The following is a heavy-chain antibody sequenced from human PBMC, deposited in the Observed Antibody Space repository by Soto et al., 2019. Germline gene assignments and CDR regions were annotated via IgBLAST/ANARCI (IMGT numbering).Heavy chain of an antibody. V-gene: IGHV3-23*01. J-gene: IGHJ4*02. CDR1: GFTFSSYA. D-gene: IGHD3-22*01. Sequence: GGSLRLSCAASGFTFSSYAMSCVRQAPGKGLEWVSAISGSGGSTYYADSVKGRFTISRDNSKNTLYLQMNSLRAEDTAVYYCAKDLTMIVVVKGVFDYWGQGTLVTVSS. CDR2: ISGSGGST. CDR3: AKDLTMIVVVKGVFDY.